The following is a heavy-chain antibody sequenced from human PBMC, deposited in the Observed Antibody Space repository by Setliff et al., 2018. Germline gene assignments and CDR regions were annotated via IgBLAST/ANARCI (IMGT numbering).Heavy chain of an antibody. D-gene: IGHD2-8*01. CDR3: LRLVRYCSRTTCQGTPGDEV. Sequence: ASVKVSCKASGYTFAESIVSWVRQAPGQGLEWMGWIGVYTGHTSFAQKFEDRVSMSTDKSTNMAYMELRGLRFDDTAVYYCLRLVRYCSRTTCQGTPGDEVWGQGTLVTVS. J-gene: IGHJ4*02. CDR2: IGVYTGHT. CDR1: GYTFAESI. V-gene: IGHV1-18*04.